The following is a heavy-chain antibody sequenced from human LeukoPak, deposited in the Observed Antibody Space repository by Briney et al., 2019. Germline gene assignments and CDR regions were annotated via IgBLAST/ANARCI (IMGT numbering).Heavy chain of an antibody. J-gene: IGHJ5*02. Sequence: ASVKVSCKASGYTFTSYGISWVRQAPGQGLEWMGWISAYNGNTNYAQKFQGRVTITRDTSASTAYMELSSLRSEDTAVYYCARTLDIGNWFDPWGQGTLVTVSS. CDR3: ARTLDIGNWFDP. CDR1: GYTFTSYG. CDR2: ISAYNGNT. D-gene: IGHD2-2*03. V-gene: IGHV1-18*01.